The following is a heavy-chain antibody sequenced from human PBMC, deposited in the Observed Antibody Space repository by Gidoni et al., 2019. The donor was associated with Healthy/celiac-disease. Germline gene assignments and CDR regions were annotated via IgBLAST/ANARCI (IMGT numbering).Heavy chain of an antibody. CDR2: INHSGST. D-gene: IGHD3-22*01. V-gene: IGHV4-34*01. Sequence: QVQLQQWGAGLLKPSETLSLTCAVYGGSFSGYYWSWIRQPPRKGLEWIGEINHSGSTNYNPSLKSRVTISVDTSKNQCSLKLSSVTAADTAVYYCARDDSSGFDYWGQGTLVTVSS. CDR1: GGSFSGYY. J-gene: IGHJ4*02. CDR3: ARDDSSGFDY.